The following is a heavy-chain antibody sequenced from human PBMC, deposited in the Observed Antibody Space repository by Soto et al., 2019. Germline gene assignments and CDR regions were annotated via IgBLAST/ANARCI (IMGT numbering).Heavy chain of an antibody. V-gene: IGHV3-11*01. CDR3: ARWDASTSCFDH. Sequence: QVQLVESGGGLVKPGGSLRLSCAASGFTFNHYYMNWLRQAPGKGLEWVSYVSSSSTAIYYADSVKGRFTISRDNARNSIFLQMDSLRADDTAVYYWARWDASTSCFDHWGQGILVTVSS. CDR1: GFTFNHYY. J-gene: IGHJ4*02. D-gene: IGHD6-6*01. CDR2: VSSSSTAI.